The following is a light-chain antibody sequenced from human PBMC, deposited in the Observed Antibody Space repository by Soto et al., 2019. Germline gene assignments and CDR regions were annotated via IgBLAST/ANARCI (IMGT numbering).Light chain of an antibody. V-gene: IGLV2-8*01. CDR3: SSYAGSNNFV. CDR2: EVS. CDR1: SSDVGDYNY. J-gene: IGLJ1*01. Sequence: QSVLTQPPSASGSPGQSVTISCTGTSSDVGDYNYVSWYQQHPGKAPKLMTYEVSKRPSGVPDRFSGSKSGNTASLTVSGLQAEDEADYYCSSYAGSNNFVFGTGTKVTVL.